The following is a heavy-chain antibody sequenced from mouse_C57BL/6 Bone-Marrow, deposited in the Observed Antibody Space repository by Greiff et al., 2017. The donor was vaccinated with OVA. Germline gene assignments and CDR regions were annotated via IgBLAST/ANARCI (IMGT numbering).Heavy chain of an antibody. J-gene: IGHJ2*01. V-gene: IGHV5-17*01. Sequence: EVKLMESGGGLVKPGGSLKLSCAASGFTFSDYGMHWVRQAPEKGLEWVAYISSGSSTIYYADTVKGRFTISRDNAKNTLFLQMTSLRSEDTAMYYCARRAYYSNPYYFDYWGQGTTLTVSS. CDR3: ARRAYYSNPYYFDY. CDR2: ISSGSSTI. CDR1: GFTFSDYG. D-gene: IGHD2-5*01.